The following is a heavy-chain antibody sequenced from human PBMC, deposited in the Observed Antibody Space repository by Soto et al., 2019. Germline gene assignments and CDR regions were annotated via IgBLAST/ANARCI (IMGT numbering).Heavy chain of an antibody. Sequence: EVQLVESGGDLVQPGGSLRLSWAASGFTFSSYEMIWVRQAPGKGMEGVSYISGRGSTIYYADSVKGRFTISRDNAKNSLYLQMNSLLAEETAVYYCARVPPNGYYYGMDVWGQVTTVTVS. CDR1: GFTFSSYE. V-gene: IGHV3-48*03. J-gene: IGHJ6*02. CDR3: ARVPPNGYYYGMDV. D-gene: IGHD4-17*01. CDR2: ISGRGSTI.